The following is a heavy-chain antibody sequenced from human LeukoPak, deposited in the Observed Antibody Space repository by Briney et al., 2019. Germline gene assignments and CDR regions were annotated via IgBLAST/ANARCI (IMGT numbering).Heavy chain of an antibody. CDR1: GGSFSDYY. CDR2: ISHSGST. Sequence: PSETLSLTCAVYGGSFSDYYWSWIRQPPGKGLEWIGEISHSGSTNYNPSLKSRVTISVDTSKNQFSLKVSSVTAADTAVYYCAREYGDYSFGHYYFDYWGQGTLVTVSS. D-gene: IGHD4-11*01. J-gene: IGHJ4*02. V-gene: IGHV4-34*01. CDR3: AREYGDYSFGHYYFDY.